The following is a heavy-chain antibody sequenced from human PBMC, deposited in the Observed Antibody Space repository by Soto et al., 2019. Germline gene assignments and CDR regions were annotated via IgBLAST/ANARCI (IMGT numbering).Heavy chain of an antibody. V-gene: IGHV3-30*18. Sequence: QVKLVESGGAEVQSGRSLRLSCTASRFRFSAYGMHWVRQAPGKGLEWVALISDDGKTQFFTDSVEGRFTISRDNSRNTLYLQMNSLRPEDTAVYYCVQGGYKIGWPPFDHWGHGTRVTVSS. J-gene: IGHJ4*01. CDR1: RFRFSAYG. CDR2: ISDDGKTQ. CDR3: VQGGYKIGWPPFDH. D-gene: IGHD6-19*01.